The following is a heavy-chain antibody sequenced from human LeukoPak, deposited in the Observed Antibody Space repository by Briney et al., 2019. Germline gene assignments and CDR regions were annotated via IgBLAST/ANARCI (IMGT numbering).Heavy chain of an antibody. V-gene: IGHV3-23*01. CDR2: ISNTGGGT. CDR1: GFTFTNYA. J-gene: IGHJ4*02. D-gene: IGHD3-10*01. Sequence: GGSLRLSCAASGFTFTNYAMSWARQAPGKGLEWVSTISNTGGGTYYAGSVKGRFTISRDNSKNTLYLQMNSLRADESAVYYCAKEVRRYYGSGSPYWGQGTLVTVSS. CDR3: AKEVRRYYGSGSPY.